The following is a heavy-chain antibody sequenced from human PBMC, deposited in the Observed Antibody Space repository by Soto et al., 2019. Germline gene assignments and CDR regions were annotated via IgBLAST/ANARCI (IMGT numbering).Heavy chain of an antibody. CDR2: IYYSGST. CDR3: GKGRSYYYYYGVDV. CDR1: GGSISSGGYF. V-gene: IGHV4-31*03. D-gene: IGHD1-26*01. Sequence: SETLSLTCTVSGGSISSGGYFWSWIRQHPGKGLEWIGFIYYSGSTYYNPSLKSRVTISVDTSKNQFSLKLSSVTAADTAVYYCGKGRSYYYYYGVDVWGQGTTVTVSS. J-gene: IGHJ6*02.